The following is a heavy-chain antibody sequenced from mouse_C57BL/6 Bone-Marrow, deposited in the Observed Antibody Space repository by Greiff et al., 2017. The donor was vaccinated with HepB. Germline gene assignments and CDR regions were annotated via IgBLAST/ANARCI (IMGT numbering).Heavy chain of an antibody. D-gene: IGHD2-4*01. J-gene: IGHJ3*01. V-gene: IGHV1-85*01. CDR1: GYTFTSYD. CDR2: IYPRDGST. Sequence: VQLQQSGPVLVKPGASVKLSCKASGYTFTSYDINWVKQRPGQGLEWIGWIYPRDGSTKYNEKFKGKATLTVDTSSSTAYMELHSLTSEDSAVYFCARSGYDYDVAYWGQGTLVTVSA. CDR3: ARSGYDYDVAY.